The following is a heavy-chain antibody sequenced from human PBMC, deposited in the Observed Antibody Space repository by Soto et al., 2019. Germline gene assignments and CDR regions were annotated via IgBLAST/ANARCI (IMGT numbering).Heavy chain of an antibody. CDR3: ARQYYYDRSGYTGRYYYGMDG. Sequence: GESLKISCKGSGYSFTSYWIGWVRQMPGKGLEWMGIIYPGDSDTRYSPSFQGQVTISADKSISTAYLQWSSLKASDTAMYYCARQYYYDRSGYTGRYYYGMDGWGQGTTVTVSS. CDR1: GYSFTSYW. V-gene: IGHV5-51*01. CDR2: IYPGDSDT. D-gene: IGHD3-22*01. J-gene: IGHJ6*02.